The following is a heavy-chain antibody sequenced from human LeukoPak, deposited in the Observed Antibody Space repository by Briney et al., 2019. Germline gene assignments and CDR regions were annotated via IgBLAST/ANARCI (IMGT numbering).Heavy chain of an antibody. J-gene: IGHJ4*02. V-gene: IGHV3-33*06. D-gene: IGHD6-13*01. CDR2: MWYDGSNK. Sequence: GGSLRLSCAASGFTFSSYDMHWVRQAPGKGLEWVAVMWYDGSNKYYADSVKGRFTISRDNSNNTLYLQMNSLRAEDTAVYYCAKLPRRYSHFDYWGQGTLVTVSS. CDR1: GFTFSSYD. CDR3: AKLPRRYSHFDY.